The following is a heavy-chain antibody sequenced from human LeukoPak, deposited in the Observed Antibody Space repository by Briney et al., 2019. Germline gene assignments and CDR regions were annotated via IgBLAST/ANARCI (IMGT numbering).Heavy chain of an antibody. D-gene: IGHD6-13*01. CDR1: GYTFTSYG. V-gene: IGHV1-18*01. Sequence: GASVKVSCKASGYTFTSYGISWVRQAPGQGLEWMGWISAYNGNTNYAQKLQGRVTMTTDTSTSTAYMELRSLRSDDTAVYYCARDTASSSWRYTYHYYGMDVWGQGTTVTVSS. CDR2: ISAYNGNT. CDR3: ARDTASSSWRYTYHYYGMDV. J-gene: IGHJ6*02.